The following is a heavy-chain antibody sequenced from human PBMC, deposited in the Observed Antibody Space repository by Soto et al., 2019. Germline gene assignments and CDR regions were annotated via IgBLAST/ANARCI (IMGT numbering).Heavy chain of an antibody. CDR1: GFTFSSYG. CDR2: ISYDGSNK. Sequence: PGGSLRLSCAASGFTFSSYGMHWVRQAPGKGLEWVAVISYDGSNKYYADSVKGRFTISRDNSKNTLYLQMNSLRAEDTAVYYCAKLPSYPTAWGQGTLVTVSS. D-gene: IGHD3-10*01. V-gene: IGHV3-30*18. J-gene: IGHJ5*02. CDR3: AKLPSYPTA.